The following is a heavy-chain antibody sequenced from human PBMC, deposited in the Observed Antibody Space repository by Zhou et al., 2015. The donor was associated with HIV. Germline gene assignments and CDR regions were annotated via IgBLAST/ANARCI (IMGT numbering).Heavy chain of an antibody. Sequence: QVQLVQSGAEVKKPGSSVKVSCKASGGTFSSYAISWVRQAPGQGLEWMGGIIPIFGTANYAQKFQGRVTITADESTSTAYMELSSLRSEDTAVYYCAVVRYYDSSGYYPANYYYYGMDVWGQGTTGHRSP. D-gene: IGHD3-22*01. J-gene: IGHJ6*02. CDR3: AVVRYYDSSGYYPANYYYYGMDV. CDR2: IIPIFGTA. V-gene: IGHV1-69*12. CDR1: GGTFSSYA.